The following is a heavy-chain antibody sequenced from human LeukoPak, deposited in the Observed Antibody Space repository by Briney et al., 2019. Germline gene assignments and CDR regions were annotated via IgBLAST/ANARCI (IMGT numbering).Heavy chain of an antibody. Sequence: ASVKVSCKASGYTFTSYYMHWVRQAPGQGLEWMGIINPSGGSTSYAQKFQGRVTMTRDTSTSTVYTELSSLRSEDTAVYYCARPPGNYFGVVTYYYYYMDVWGKGTTVTVSS. CDR1: GYTFTSYY. V-gene: IGHV1-46*03. D-gene: IGHD3-3*01. CDR3: ARPPGNYFGVVTYYYYYMDV. CDR2: INPSGGST. J-gene: IGHJ6*03.